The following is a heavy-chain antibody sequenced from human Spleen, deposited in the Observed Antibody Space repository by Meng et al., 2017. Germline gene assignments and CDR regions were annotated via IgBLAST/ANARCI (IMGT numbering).Heavy chain of an antibody. CDR3: AKEERYSSGWYDP. CDR2: ISGSGGNT. CDR1: GFTFSSYA. V-gene: IGHV3-23*01. Sequence: GESLKISCAASGFTFSSYAMSWVRQAPGKGLEWVSAISGSGGNTYYADSVKGRFTSSRDNSKNTLYLQMKSLRAEDTAVYYCAKEERYSSGWYDPWGQGTLVTVSS. D-gene: IGHD6-19*01. J-gene: IGHJ5*02.